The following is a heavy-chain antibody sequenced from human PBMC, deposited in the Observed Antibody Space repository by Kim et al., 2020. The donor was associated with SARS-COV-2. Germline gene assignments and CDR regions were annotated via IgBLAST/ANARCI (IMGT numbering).Heavy chain of an antibody. CDR2: ISYTGTT. Sequence: SETLSLTCTVSGGSISSYYWTWIRQPPGKGLQWIGNISYTGTTDCNPSLKSRVSMSIDRSGDRFSLSLTSLTAADTALYFCGRRRSVDYAFDMWG. D-gene: IGHD3-9*01. V-gene: IGHV4-59*08. CDR3: GRRRSVDYAFDM. J-gene: IGHJ3*02. CDR1: GGSISSYY.